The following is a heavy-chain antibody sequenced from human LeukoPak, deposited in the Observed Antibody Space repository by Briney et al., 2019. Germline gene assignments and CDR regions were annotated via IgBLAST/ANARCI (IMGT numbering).Heavy chain of an antibody. V-gene: IGHV4-34*01. D-gene: IGHD3-22*01. CDR1: GGSFSGYY. CDR2: INHSGST. CDR3: ARGTLYDSSGYYYYYYGMDV. Sequence: KPSETLSLTCAVYGGSFSGYYWSWIRQPPGKGLEWIGEINHSGSTNYNPSLKSRVTISVDTSKNQFSLKLSSVTAADTAVYYCARGTLYDSSGYYYYYYGMDVWGQGTTVTVSS. J-gene: IGHJ6*02.